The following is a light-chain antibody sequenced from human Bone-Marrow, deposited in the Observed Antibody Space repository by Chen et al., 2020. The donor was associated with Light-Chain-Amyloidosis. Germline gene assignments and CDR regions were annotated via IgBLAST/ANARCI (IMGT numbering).Light chain of an antibody. J-gene: IGLJ1*01. Sequence: QSALTQPASVSGSPGQSITISCTGTSSDVVGDNHVSWYQQHPAKAPKLMSYEVTKRPSWCPDRFSGSKSDNTASLTISGLQTEDEADYFCSSYTITNTLVFGSGTRVTVL. CDR3: SSYTITNTLV. CDR2: EVT. CDR1: SSDVVGDNH. V-gene: IGLV2-14*01.